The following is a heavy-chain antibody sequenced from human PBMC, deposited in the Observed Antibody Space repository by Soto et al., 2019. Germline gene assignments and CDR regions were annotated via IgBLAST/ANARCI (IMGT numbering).Heavy chain of an antibody. J-gene: IGHJ5*02. CDR3: ARPEQNYVCS. CDR1: GYSFINYW. CDR2: INPGNSET. Sequence: PGESLKISCKASGYSFINYWIGWVRQMPGKGLEWMAIINPGNSETRYSPAFQGQVTISADKSVTTTYLQWDTLKASDSAMYFCARPEQNYVCSWGKGTLGTVAS. D-gene: IGHD2-8*01. V-gene: IGHV5-51*01.